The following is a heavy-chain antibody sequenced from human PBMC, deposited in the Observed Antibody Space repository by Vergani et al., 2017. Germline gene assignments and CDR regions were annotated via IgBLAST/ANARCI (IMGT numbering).Heavy chain of an antibody. Sequence: EVQLVESGGVVVRPGGSLRLSCVASGFTFEDYGMSWVRQAPGKGLEWISGINWNEDSIGYADSVNGRFTISRDNAKNSLYLQMNSLRVEDTALYFCAREGSYQYPKEDCWGLGTLVTVSS. J-gene: IGHJ4*02. CDR3: AREGSYQYPKEDC. D-gene: IGHD1-26*01. CDR2: INWNEDSI. CDR1: GFTFEDYG. V-gene: IGHV3-20*04.